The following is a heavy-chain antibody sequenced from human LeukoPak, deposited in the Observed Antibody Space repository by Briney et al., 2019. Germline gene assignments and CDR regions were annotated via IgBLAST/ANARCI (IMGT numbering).Heavy chain of an antibody. D-gene: IGHD6-19*01. CDR1: GGSISSYY. J-gene: IGHJ6*03. V-gene: IGHV4-59*01. Sequence: SETLSLTCTVSGGSISSYYWSWIRQPPGKGLEWIGYIYYSGSTNYNPSLKSRVTISVDTSKNQFSLKLSSVTAADTAVYYCARGRGVGSGWYYYYYYMDVWGKGTTVTVSS. CDR2: IYYSGST. CDR3: ARGRGVGSGWYYYYYYMDV.